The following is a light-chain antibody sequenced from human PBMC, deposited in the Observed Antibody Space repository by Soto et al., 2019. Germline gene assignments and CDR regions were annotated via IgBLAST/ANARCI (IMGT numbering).Light chain of an antibody. CDR3: SSYPASSPLYV. J-gene: IGLJ1*01. V-gene: IGLV2-14*01. CDR2: EVS. Sequence: QSALTQPASVSGSPGQSITISCTGTRSDIGAYNYVSWYQLHPGKAPKLMIYEVSYRTSGLSNRFSGSKSGNTASLTISGLQAEDEADYFCSSYPASSPLYVFGTGTKVTVL. CDR1: RSDIGAYNY.